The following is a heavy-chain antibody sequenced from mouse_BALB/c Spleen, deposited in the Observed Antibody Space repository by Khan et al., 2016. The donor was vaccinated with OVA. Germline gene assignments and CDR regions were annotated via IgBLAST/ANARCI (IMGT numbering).Heavy chain of an antibody. D-gene: IGHD3-3*01. J-gene: IGHJ3*01. CDR2: ISYSGST. CDR3: TRGRAN. CDR1: GYSITSDYV. V-gene: IGHV3-2*02. Sequence: EVELVESGPGLVKPSQSLSLTCTVTGYSITSDYVWNWIRQFPGNKLEWMGYISYSGSTSYTPSLKSRFSITRDTSKNQFFLQLNSMTTEDTATYYCTRGRANWGQGTLVTVSA.